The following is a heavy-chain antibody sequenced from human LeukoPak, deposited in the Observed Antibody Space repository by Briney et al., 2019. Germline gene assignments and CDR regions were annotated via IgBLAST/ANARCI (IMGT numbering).Heavy chain of an antibody. Sequence: GRALRLSCAASGFTFDDYGMSWVRQAPGKGLEWVSNINWNGGSTGYADSVRGRFTISRDNAKNSLYLQMNSLRAEDTALYYCARVSDISVAAYFDYWGQGTRVTVSS. V-gene: IGHV3-20*04. CDR2: INWNGGST. CDR3: ARVSDISVAAYFDY. D-gene: IGHD6-19*01. J-gene: IGHJ4*02. CDR1: GFTFDDYG.